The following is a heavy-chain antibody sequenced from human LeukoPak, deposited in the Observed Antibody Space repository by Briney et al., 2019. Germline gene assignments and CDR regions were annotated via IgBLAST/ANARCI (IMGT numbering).Heavy chain of an antibody. D-gene: IGHD3-22*01. V-gene: IGHV3-7*01. CDR1: GFTLSSYW. CDR3: ARGPRYYYDSSGYYFLDY. Sequence: GGSLRLSCAASGFTLSSYWMSWVRQAPGKGLEWVANIKQDGSEKYYVDSVRGRFTISRDNAKNSLYLQMNSLRAEDTAVYYCARGPRYYYDSSGYYFLDYWGQGTLVTVSS. CDR2: IKQDGSEK. J-gene: IGHJ4*02.